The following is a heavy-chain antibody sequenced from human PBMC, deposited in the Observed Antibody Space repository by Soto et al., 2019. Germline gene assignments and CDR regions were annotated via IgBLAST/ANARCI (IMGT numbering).Heavy chain of an antibody. D-gene: IGHD2-2*01. J-gene: IGHJ4*02. CDR1: GGSISSSNW. Sequence: SETLSLTCAVSGGSISSSNWWSWVRQPPGKGLEWIGEIYHSGSTNYNPSLKSRVTISVDRSKNQFSLKLSSVTAADTAVYYCARRNIVVVPADFDYWGQGTLVTVSS. CDR2: IYHSGST. V-gene: IGHV4-4*02. CDR3: ARRNIVVVPADFDY.